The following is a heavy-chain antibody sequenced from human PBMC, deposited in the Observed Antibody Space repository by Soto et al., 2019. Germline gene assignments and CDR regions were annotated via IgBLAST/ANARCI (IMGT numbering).Heavy chain of an antibody. Sequence: GGSLRLSCAASGFTFSSYXMSXVRQAPGKGLEWVSAISGSGGSTYYADSVKGRFTISRDNSKNTLYLQMNSLRAEDTAVYYCAKGFPVMITFGGVIAGDYWGQGTLVTVSS. CDR1: GFTFSSYX. D-gene: IGHD3-16*02. V-gene: IGHV3-23*01. J-gene: IGHJ4*02. CDR2: ISGSGGST. CDR3: AKGFPVMITFGGVIAGDY.